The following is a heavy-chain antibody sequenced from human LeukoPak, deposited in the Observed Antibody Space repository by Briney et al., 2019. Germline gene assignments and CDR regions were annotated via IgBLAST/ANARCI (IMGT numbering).Heavy chain of an antibody. J-gene: IGHJ4*02. CDR2: IYYSGST. D-gene: IGHD6-19*01. V-gene: IGHV4-39*01. CDR1: GGSISSSSYY. Sequence: PSETLSLTCTVSGGSISSSSYYWGWIRQPPGKGLEWIGSIYYSGSTYYNPSLKGRVTISVDTSKNQFSLKLSSVTAADTAVYYCASRIAVAGTDYFDYWGQGTLVTVSS. CDR3: ASRIAVAGTDYFDY.